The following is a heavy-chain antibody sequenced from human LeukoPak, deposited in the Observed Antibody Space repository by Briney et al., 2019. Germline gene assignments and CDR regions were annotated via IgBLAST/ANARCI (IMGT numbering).Heavy chain of an antibody. CDR2: IHHRGST. V-gene: IGHV4-34*01. CDR3: ARVWHYFESNSFHRKGPNFDH. Sequence: PSETLSLTCEVYGGSFSGFSWNWIRQPPGRGLEWIGEIHHRGSTNYNPSLKSRVTISADTSKSQFSLRLSSVTDADTAVYYCARVWHYFESNSFHRKGPNFDHWGQGTLVTVSS. D-gene: IGHD3-22*01. J-gene: IGHJ4*02. CDR1: GGSFSGFS.